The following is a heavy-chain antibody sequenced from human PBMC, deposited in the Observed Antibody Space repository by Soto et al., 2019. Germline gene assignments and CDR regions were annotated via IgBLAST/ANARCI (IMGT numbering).Heavy chain of an antibody. V-gene: IGHV1-69*06. D-gene: IGHD6-13*01. CDR3: ARVGYSSSLTPVYFRGGFVP. CDR2: IIPIFGTA. Sequence: SVQVSCKASGGTFSSYAISWVRQAPGQGLEWMGGIIPIFGTANYAQKFQGRVTITADKSTSTAYMELSSLRSEDTDVYYCARVGYSSSLTPVYFRGGFVPWCQGTLVTVAS. J-gene: IGHJ5*02. CDR1: GGTFSSYA.